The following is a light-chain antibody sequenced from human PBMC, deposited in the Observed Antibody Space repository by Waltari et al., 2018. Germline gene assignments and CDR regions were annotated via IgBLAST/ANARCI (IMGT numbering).Light chain of an antibody. V-gene: IGKV3D-15*02. J-gene: IGKJ1*01. CDR1: QSLNSR. Sequence: EIILMQSPATLSLSPGDRATLPCRASQSLNSRLAWYQQRPGQAPRLLMYDASKRPSDIPDRFSGGGSGTDFTLTISSLEPEDVAVYFCQQETAWSWTFGQGTKVEIK. CDR3: QQETAWSWT. CDR2: DAS.